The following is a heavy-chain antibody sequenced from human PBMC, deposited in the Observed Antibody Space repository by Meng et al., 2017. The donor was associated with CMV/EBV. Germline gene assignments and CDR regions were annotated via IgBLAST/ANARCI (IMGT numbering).Heavy chain of an antibody. CDR1: GFTFSTYA. CDR2: ISYDGSNE. D-gene: IGHD3-3*01. CDR3: AKEPDTYYDFWSGYYYYYYGMDV. Sequence: GESLKISCAASGFTFSTYAMHWVRQAPGKGLEWVAVISYDGSNEYYADSVKGRFTISRDNSKNTLYLQMNSLRAEDTAVYYCAKEPDTYYDFWSGYYYYYYGMDVWGQGTTVTVSS. J-gene: IGHJ6*02. V-gene: IGHV3-30*04.